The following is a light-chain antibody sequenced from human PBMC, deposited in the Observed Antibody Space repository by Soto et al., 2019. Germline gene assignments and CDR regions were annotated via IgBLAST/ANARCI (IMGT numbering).Light chain of an antibody. J-gene: IGKJ1*01. Sequence: IVVTQSAGTLSLSPGERATLSYRPGQSLSSSSLAWYQQNLGQAPRLLICGAGSRATGVPDRLTGGGSGTEFILTVSRLEPEYFSVYNCQQYGSTPPWAFGQGTKVEIK. V-gene: IGKV3-20*01. CDR3: QQYGSTPPWA. CDR2: GAG. CDR1: QSLSSSS.